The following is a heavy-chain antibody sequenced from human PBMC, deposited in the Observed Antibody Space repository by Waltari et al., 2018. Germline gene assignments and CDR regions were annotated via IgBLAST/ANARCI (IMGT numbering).Heavy chain of an antibody. CDR1: GFTFDDYA. D-gene: IGHD3-10*01. V-gene: IGHV3-9*01. CDR3: AKTAVWLREVRGAFGI. J-gene: IGHJ3*02. Sequence: EVQLVESGGGLAQPGRSLRLSCAASGFTFDDYAMHWVRQAPGKGLVWVSGISWNSGSIGEGEFVKGRFTISRDNAKKSLYLQMSSLRTEDTALYYCAKTAVWLREVRGAFGIWGQGTMVTVSS. CDR2: ISWNSGSI.